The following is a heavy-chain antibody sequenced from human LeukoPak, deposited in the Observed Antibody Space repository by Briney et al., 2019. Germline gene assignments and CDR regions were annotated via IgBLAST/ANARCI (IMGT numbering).Heavy chain of an antibody. CDR3: ARVWDQHEAFDI. V-gene: IGHV1-69*01. CDR2: IIPIFGTA. Sequence: ASVKVSCKASGGTFCSYAISWVRQAPGQGLEWMGGIIPIFGTANYAQKFQGRVTITADESTSTAYMELSSLRSEDTAVYYCARVWDQHEAFDIWGQGTMVTLSS. J-gene: IGHJ3*02. D-gene: IGHD1-26*01. CDR1: GGTFCSYA.